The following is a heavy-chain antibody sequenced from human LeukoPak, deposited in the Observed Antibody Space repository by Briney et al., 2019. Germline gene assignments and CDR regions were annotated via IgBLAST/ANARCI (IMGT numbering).Heavy chain of an antibody. CDR1: GFTFDDYA. CDR3: VRGNFGPARWFDP. V-gene: IGHV3-9*01. J-gene: IGHJ5*02. CDR2: ISWNSGST. Sequence: PGGSLRLSCAASGFTFDDYAMHWVRQVPGKGLEWVSGISWNSGSTVYAGSVKSRFTMSRHNTKNSLYLQMNSLTPDDTALYDCVRGNFGPARWFDPWGQGTLVTVSS. D-gene: IGHD3/OR15-3a*01.